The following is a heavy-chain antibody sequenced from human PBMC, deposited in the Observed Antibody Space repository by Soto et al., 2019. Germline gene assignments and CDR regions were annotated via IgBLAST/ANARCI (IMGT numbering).Heavy chain of an antibody. CDR1: GFTFSTDA. Sequence: AAPRPSCAHSGFTFSTDAMSWVRLAPWKGLECVSTMSGSGGTTYYADSVKGRFTISRDNSKNTLYLQMNSLRAEDTAVYYCAKVRSTTIFDVVSLFDYWGQGTLLTVSS. CDR2: MSGSGGTT. CDR3: AKVRSTTIFDVVSLFDY. J-gene: IGHJ4*02. V-gene: IGHV3-23*01. D-gene: IGHD3-3*01.